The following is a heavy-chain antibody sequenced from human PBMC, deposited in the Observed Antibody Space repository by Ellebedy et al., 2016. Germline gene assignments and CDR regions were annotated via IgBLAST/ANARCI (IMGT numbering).Heavy chain of an antibody. Sequence: GESLKISXAVSGFGFNTYAMSWVRRAPGKGLEWVSGISGSGRYTYYVDSVKGRFTISRDNSKNTLFLQMSRLRAEDTAVYYCAKLASATYPVGPDSDYYFDYWGQGILVTVSS. CDR3: AKLASATYPVGPDSDYYFDY. J-gene: IGHJ4*02. V-gene: IGHV3-23*01. D-gene: IGHD2-21*02. CDR1: GFGFNTYA. CDR2: ISGSGRYT.